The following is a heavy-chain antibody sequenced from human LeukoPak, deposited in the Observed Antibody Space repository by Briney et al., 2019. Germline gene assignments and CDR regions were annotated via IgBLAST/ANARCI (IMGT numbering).Heavy chain of an antibody. CDR1: GGSISGYY. D-gene: IGHD4-17*01. V-gene: IGHV4-59*01. J-gene: IGHJ4*02. CDR3: ARGGTVTNFGY. CDR2: IYYSGST. Sequence: PSETLSLTCTVSGGSISGYYWSWIRQPPGKGLEWIGYIYYSGSTNYNPSLKSRVTISLDTSKNQFSLKLSSVTAADTAVYYCARGGTVTNFGYWGQGTLVTVSS.